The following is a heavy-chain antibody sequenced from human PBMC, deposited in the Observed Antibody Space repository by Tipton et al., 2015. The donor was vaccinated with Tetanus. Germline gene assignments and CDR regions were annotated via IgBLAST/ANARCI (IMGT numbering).Heavy chain of an antibody. J-gene: IGHJ3*02. CDR1: GGSSHSYF. Sequence: TLSLTCTVSGGSSHSYFWSWIRQSAGRGLEWIGRIYSGGSTNYNPSLKSRVTMSMDTSKNQLSLKLKSVTVADTAVYFCARVLRYSTSGGWDDAFDIWGPGTRVTVSS. V-gene: IGHV4-4*07. CDR3: ARVLRYSTSGGWDDAFDI. CDR2: IYSGGST. D-gene: IGHD2-15*01.